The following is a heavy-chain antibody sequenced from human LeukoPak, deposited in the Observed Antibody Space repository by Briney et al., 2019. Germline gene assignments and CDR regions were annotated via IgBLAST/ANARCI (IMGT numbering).Heavy chain of an antibody. Sequence: ASVKVSCKASGYTFTGYYMHWVRQAPGQGLEWMGRINPNSGGTNYAQKFQGRVTMTRDTSISTAYMEPSRLRSDDTAVYYCASGVWSTTSTTPYWGQGTLVTVSS. D-gene: IGHD3-3*01. CDR2: INPNSGGT. J-gene: IGHJ4*02. CDR3: ASGVWSTTSTTPY. V-gene: IGHV1-2*06. CDR1: GYTFTGYY.